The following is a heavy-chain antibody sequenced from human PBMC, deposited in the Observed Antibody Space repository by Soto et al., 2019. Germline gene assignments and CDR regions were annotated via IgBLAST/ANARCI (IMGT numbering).Heavy chain of an antibody. V-gene: IGHV3-21*01. J-gene: IGHJ6*02. CDR3: VRERGLSSYYGMDV. CDR1: GFTLSTYI. CDR2: ISSSSSHI. D-gene: IGHD3-10*01. Sequence: AAGFTLSTYIINVVRQASGKGLEWVASISSSSSHIYYADSVKGRFTISRDNARNSLYLQMNSLRAEDTAVYYCVRERGLSSYYGMDVWGQGPTVTVSS.